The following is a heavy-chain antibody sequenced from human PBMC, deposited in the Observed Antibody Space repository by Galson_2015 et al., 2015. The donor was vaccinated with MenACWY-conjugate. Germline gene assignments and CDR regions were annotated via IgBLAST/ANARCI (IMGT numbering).Heavy chain of an antibody. CDR3: TVVVSARGAYD. CDR2: IESKTDGETT. Sequence: LRLSCAASGFIFSNAWMSWVRQAPGKGLEWVGRIESKTDGETTDYAAPVKGRFTISRDDSKNTLYLQMNSLKTEDTAVYYCTVVVSARGAYDWGQGTRVTVSS. V-gene: IGHV3-15*04. D-gene: IGHD2-21*01. J-gene: IGHJ4*02. CDR1: GFIFSNAW.